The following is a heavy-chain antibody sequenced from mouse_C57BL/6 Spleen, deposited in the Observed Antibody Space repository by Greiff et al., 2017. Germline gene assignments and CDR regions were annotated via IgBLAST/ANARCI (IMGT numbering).Heavy chain of an antibody. Sequence: QFQLQQPGAELVKPGASVKLSCKASGFTFTSYWMQWVKQRPGQGLEWIGEFDPSDSYTNFNQKFKGKATLTVDTSSSTAYMQLSSMTSEDSAVYYCARTQLHYWGQGTLVTVSA. V-gene: IGHV1-50*01. CDR3: ARTQLHY. CDR1: GFTFTSYW. CDR2: FDPSDSYT. D-gene: IGHD3-1*01. J-gene: IGHJ3*01.